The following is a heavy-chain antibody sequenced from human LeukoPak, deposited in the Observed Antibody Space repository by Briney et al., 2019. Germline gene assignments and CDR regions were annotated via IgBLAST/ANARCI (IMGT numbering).Heavy chain of an antibody. Sequence: TGGSLRLSCAASGFTFSNYWMSWVRQAPGKGLEWVANIKEDGSEKYYVDSVKGRFTISRDNAKNSVYLQMKSLRVEDTAVYYCASQGVYSGSDLDYFDYWGQGAPVTVSS. CDR2: IKEDGSEK. J-gene: IGHJ4*02. D-gene: IGHD5-12*01. CDR1: GFTFSNYW. V-gene: IGHV3-7*01. CDR3: ASQGVYSGSDLDYFDY.